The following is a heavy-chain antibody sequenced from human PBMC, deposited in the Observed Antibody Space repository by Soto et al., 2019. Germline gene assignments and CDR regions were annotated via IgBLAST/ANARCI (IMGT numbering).Heavy chain of an antibody. Sequence: GESLKISCKGSGYTFTNYWIGWVRQMPGKGPEWMGIIYPGDSDTKYNPSFQGQVTISADKSISTAYLQWSSLKASDAAMYYCARQHGGIDYWGQGTLVTVSS. J-gene: IGHJ4*02. CDR2: IYPGDSDT. CDR1: GYTFTNYW. V-gene: IGHV5-51*01. D-gene: IGHD6-25*01. CDR3: ARQHGGIDY.